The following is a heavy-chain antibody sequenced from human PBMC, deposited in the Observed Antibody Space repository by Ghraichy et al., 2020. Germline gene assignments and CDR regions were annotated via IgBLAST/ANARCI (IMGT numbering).Heavy chain of an antibody. CDR1: GFTFSSYS. D-gene: IGHD4-23*01. J-gene: IGHJ6*02. CDR2: ITSSSRTI. V-gene: IGHV3-48*01. Sequence: GGSLRLSCVGSGFTFSSYSRNWVRQSPGKGLEWVSYITSSSRTISYADSVKGRFTISRDNGQNSLYLQMSRLRGEDTAVYYCARGSTVVRFFYYDGMDVWGQGTTVTVSS. CDR3: ARGSTVVRFFYYDGMDV.